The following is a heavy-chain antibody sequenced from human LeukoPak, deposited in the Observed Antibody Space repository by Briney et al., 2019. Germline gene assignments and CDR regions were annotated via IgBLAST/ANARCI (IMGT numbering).Heavy chain of an antibody. CDR3: AKEGNIVASNHPRDYFDY. D-gene: IGHD5-12*01. CDR1: GFTFSSYG. V-gene: IGHV3-30*18. J-gene: IGHJ4*02. Sequence: PGGSLRLSCAASGFTFSSYGVHWVRQAPGKGLEWVAVISYDGSNKYYADSVKGRFTISRDNSKNTLYLQMNSLRAEDTAVYYCAKEGNIVASNHPRDYFDYWGQGTLVTVSS. CDR2: ISYDGSNK.